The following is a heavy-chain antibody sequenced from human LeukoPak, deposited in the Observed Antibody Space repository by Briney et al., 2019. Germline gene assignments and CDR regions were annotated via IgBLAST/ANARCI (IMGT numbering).Heavy chain of an antibody. CDR1: GGSIGSGSYD. CDR3: ARAGGSYRSYAFDI. V-gene: IGHV4-61*02. D-gene: IGHD1-26*01. CDR2: IYTSGST. Sequence: PSETLSLTCTVSGGSIGSGSYDSSWIRQPAGKGLEWIGRIYTSGSTNYNPSLKSRVTISVDTSKTQFSLKLSSVTAADTAVYYCARAGGSYRSYAFDISGERAMGTVSS. J-gene: IGHJ3*02.